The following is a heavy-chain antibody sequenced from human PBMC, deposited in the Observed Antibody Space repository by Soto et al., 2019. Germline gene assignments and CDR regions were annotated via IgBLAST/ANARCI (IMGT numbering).Heavy chain of an antibody. CDR1: GGSISSSSYY. CDR3: ARHLRKSFNIAAAGRADY. D-gene: IGHD6-13*01. CDR2: IYYSGST. Sequence: PSETLSLTCTVPGGSISSSSYYWGWIRQPPGKGLEWIGSIYYSGSTYYNPSLKSRVTISVDTSKNQFSLKLSSVTAADTAVYYCARHLRKSFNIAAAGRADYWGQGTLVTVSS. J-gene: IGHJ4*02. V-gene: IGHV4-39*01.